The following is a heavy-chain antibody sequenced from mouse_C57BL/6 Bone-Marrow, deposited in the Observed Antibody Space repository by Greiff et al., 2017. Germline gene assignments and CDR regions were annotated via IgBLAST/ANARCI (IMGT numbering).Heavy chain of an antibody. CDR2: ISNGGGST. Sequence: EVKLVESGGGLVQPGGSLKLSCAASGFTFSDYYMYWVRQTPEKRLEWVAYISNGGGSTYYPDTVKGRFTISRDNAKNTLYLQMNRLKSEDTAMYYCARQGFPYWYCDVWGTGSTVTVSS. V-gene: IGHV5-12*01. J-gene: IGHJ1*03. D-gene: IGHD3-2*02. CDR1: GFTFSDYY. CDR3: ARQGFPYWYCDV.